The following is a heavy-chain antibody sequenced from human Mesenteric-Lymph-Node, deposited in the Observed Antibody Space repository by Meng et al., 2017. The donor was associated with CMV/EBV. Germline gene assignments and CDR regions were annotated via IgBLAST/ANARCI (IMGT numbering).Heavy chain of an antibody. J-gene: IGHJ6*02. CDR3: ARGMRGGDIGDYHYYGMDV. CDR2: INPNGGAT. Sequence: ASVKVSCKASAHTFTGYFMHWVRQAPGQGLEWMGWINPNGGATNYAQEFQGRVTMTRDTSISTAYMELSSLRSDDTAVYYCARGMRGGDIGDYHYYGMDVWGQGTTVTVSS. D-gene: IGHD4-17*01. V-gene: IGHV1-2*02. CDR1: AHTFTGYF.